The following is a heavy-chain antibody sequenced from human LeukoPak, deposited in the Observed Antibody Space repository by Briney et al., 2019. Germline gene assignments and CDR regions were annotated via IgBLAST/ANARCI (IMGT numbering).Heavy chain of an antibody. CDR3: AKEVPIFGVAFDY. D-gene: IGHD3-3*01. Sequence: PGGSLRLSCAASGFSFEDNGMSWVRQAPGKGLEWVSGINWNGETTGYVDSVKGRFTISRDNTKNSLYLQMNSLRAEDTAVYYCAKEVPIFGVAFDYWGQGTLVTVSS. CDR1: GFSFEDNG. CDR2: INWNGETT. J-gene: IGHJ4*02. V-gene: IGHV3-20*04.